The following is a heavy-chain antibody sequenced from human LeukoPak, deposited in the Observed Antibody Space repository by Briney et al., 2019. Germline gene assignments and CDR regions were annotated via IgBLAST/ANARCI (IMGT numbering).Heavy chain of an antibody. CDR2: ISGSGDTT. V-gene: IGHV3-23*01. D-gene: IGHD3-9*01. J-gene: IGHJ4*02. CDR3: ARGRLPRYYFDY. CDR1: GFTFSSYA. Sequence: PGGSLRLSCAASGFTFSSYAMSRVRQAPGKGLEWVSGISGSGDTTYHADSVKGRFTISRDNSKNILYLQMNSLRAEDTALYYCARGRLPRYYFDYWGQGTLVTVSS.